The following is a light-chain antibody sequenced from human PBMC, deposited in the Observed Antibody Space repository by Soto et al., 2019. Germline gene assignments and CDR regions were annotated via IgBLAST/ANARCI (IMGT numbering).Light chain of an antibody. V-gene: IGLV1-51*01. J-gene: IGLJ1*01. CDR3: ATWESSLRAYV. CDR1: TSNFGNNY. CDR2: DYN. Sequence: QSVLTQPPSVSAAPGQKVTISCSGSTSNFGNNYVSWYQHLPGAAPKLLIYDYNRRPSGIPDRFSGSRSGTLATLGITGLQAGDEADYYCATWESSLRAYVFGPGTKLTVL.